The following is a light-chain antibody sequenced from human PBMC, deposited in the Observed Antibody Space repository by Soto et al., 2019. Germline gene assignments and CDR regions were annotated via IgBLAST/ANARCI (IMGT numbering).Light chain of an antibody. CDR2: EVT. CDR1: SSDVGGYNY. CDR3: SSNAGSNNFVV. V-gene: IGLV2-8*01. Sequence: QSVLTQPPSASGSPGQSVTFSYTGPSSDVGGYNYVSWYQQHPGKAPKLMIYEVTRRPSGVPDRFSGSKSGNTASLTVSGLQAEDEADYYCSSNAGSNNFVVFGGGTQLTVL. J-gene: IGLJ2*01.